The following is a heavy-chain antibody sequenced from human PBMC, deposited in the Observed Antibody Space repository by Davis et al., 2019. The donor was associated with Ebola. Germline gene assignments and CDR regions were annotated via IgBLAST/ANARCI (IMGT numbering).Heavy chain of an antibody. Sequence: PSETLSLTCTVSGGSITSGHYYWSWIRQHPGKDLEWIGYMSYSGSTYYNPSLKSRVTMSVDTSKNQFSLKLSSVTAADTAVYYCARERVTMIVVWVYFDYWGQGTLVTVSS. V-gene: IGHV4-31*03. J-gene: IGHJ4*02. CDR2: MSYSGST. CDR1: GGSITSGHYY. CDR3: ARERVTMIVVWVYFDY. D-gene: IGHD3-22*01.